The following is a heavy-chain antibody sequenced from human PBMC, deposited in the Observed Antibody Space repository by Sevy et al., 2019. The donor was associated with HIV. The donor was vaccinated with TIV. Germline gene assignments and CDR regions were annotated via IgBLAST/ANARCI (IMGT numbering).Heavy chain of an antibody. CDR3: ARVNEIAEPLDY. CDR2: ISAYNGNT. V-gene: IGHV1-18*01. J-gene: IGHJ4*02. D-gene: IGHD1-1*01. CDR1: GYTFTSYG. Sequence: ASVKVSCKASGYTFTSYGISWVRQAPGQGLEWMGWISAYNGNTNYAQKLQGRVTMTTDTSTSTAYMERRSLRSDDTAVYYCARVNEIAEPLDYWGQGTLVTVSS.